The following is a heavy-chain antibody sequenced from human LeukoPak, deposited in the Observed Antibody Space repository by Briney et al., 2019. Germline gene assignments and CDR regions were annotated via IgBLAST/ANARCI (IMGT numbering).Heavy chain of an antibody. V-gene: IGHV3-13*01. J-gene: IGHJ4*02. CDR2: IGTAGDT. CDR1: GFTFSSYD. D-gene: IGHD2-21*02. CDR3: ARGNGGNSHFDY. Sequence: PGGSLRLSCAASGFTFSSYDTHWVRQATGKGPEWVSAIGTAGDTYYPGSVKGRFTISRENAKNSLYLQMNSLRAGDTAVYYCARGNGGNSHFDYWGQGTLVTVSS.